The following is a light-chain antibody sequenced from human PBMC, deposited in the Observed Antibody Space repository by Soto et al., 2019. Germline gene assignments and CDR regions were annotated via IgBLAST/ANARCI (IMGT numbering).Light chain of an antibody. J-gene: IGKJ5*01. V-gene: IGKV3-15*01. Sequence: EVVMTQSPATLSVSPGERATLSCRASQSVSSDLAWYQQKPGQAPRLLIYDASTRATGIPARFSGSGSGTEFTHSISCLQFNFFEFYCSQQYKNGPLPPFAQGT. CDR1: QSVSSD. CDR2: DAS. CDR3: QQYKNGPLPP.